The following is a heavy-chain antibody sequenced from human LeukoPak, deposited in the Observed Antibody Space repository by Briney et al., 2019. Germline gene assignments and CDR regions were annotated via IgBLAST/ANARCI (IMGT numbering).Heavy chain of an antibody. J-gene: IGHJ4*02. CDR3: AKASAMIVVVSKHFDY. Sequence: SGGSLRLSCAASGFTFSSYAMSWVRQAPGKGLEWVSAISGSGGSTYYADSVKGRFTISRDISKNTMYLQMNSLRAEDTAVYYCAKASAMIVVVSKHFDYWGQGTLVTVSS. V-gene: IGHV3-23*01. CDR2: ISGSGGST. D-gene: IGHD3-22*01. CDR1: GFTFSSYA.